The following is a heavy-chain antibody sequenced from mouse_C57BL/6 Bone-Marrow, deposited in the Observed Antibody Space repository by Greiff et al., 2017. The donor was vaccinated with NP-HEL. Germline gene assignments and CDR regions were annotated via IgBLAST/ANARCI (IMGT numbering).Heavy chain of an antibody. V-gene: IGHV2-6*01. D-gene: IGHD1-1*02. CDR2: IWGVGST. CDR3: ASKGYGSKGGYFDV. J-gene: IGHJ1*03. Sequence: QVQLQQSGPGLVAPSQSLSITCTVSGFSLTSYGVDWVRQSPGKGLEWLGVIWGVGSTNYNSALKSRLSISKDNSKSQVFLKMNSLQTDDTAMYYCASKGYGSKGGYFDVWGTGTTVTVSS. CDR1: GFSLTSYG.